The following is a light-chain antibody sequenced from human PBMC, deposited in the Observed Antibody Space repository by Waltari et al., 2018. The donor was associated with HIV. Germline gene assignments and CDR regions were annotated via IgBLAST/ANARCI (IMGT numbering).Light chain of an antibody. CDR1: RTNIGAGHD. V-gene: IGLV1-40*01. J-gene: IGLJ3*02. CDR3: QSYDSSLSGFWV. CDR2: GDS. Sequence: SVLTQPPSVSGAPGQRVTISCTGNRTNIGAGHDVHWYQQLPGIAPKPLIYGDSNRPAGVPDRFSGSKSGTSASLAITGLQAEDEADYYCQSYDSSLSGFWVFGGGTKLTVL.